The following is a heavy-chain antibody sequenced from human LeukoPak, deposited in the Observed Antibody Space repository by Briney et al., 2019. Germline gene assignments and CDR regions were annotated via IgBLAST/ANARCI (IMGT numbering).Heavy chain of an antibody. CDR3: ARGGTIYDSILEDAFDI. CDR1: GYTFTNYD. D-gene: IGHD3-22*01. CDR2: MNPNGGNT. J-gene: IGHJ3*02. V-gene: IGHV1-8*01. Sequence: ASVKVSCKASGYTFTNYDINWVRQATGQGLEWMGWMNPNGGNTGYAQELQGRVTMTRNSSISTAFMELSSLRSEDTAVYYCARGGTIYDSILEDAFDIWGQGTMVTVSS.